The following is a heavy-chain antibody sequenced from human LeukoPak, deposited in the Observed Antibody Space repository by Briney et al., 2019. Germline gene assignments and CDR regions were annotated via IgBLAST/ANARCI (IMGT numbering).Heavy chain of an antibody. CDR2: IIPIFGTA. J-gene: IGHJ5*02. D-gene: IGHD2-2*03. CDR3: ARDRGYCSRTSCYPYWFDP. V-gene: IGHV1-69*05. CDR1: GGTFSSYA. Sequence: ASVKVSCKASGGTFSSYAISWVRQAPGQGLEWMGGIIPIFGTANYAQKFQGRVTITTDESTSTAYMELSSLRSEDTAVYYCARDRGYCSRTSCYPYWFDPWGQGTLVTVSS.